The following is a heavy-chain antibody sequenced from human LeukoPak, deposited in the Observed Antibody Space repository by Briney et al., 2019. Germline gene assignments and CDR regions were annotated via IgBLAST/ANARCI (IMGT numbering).Heavy chain of an antibody. CDR3: ARASGSYRKSYYGMDV. J-gene: IGHJ6*02. V-gene: IGHV1-18*01. CDR2: ISAYNGNT. D-gene: IGHD1-26*01. Sequence: ASVKVSCKASGYTLTSYGISWVRQAPGQGLEWMGWISAYNGNTNYAQKLQGRVTMTTDTSTSTAYMELRSLRSDDTAVYYCARASGSYRKSYYGMDVWGQGTTVTVSS. CDR1: GYTLTSYG.